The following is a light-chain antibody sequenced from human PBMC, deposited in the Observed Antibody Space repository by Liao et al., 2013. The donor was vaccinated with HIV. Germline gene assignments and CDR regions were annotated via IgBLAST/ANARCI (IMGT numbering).Light chain of an antibody. V-gene: IGLV3-21*01. Sequence: SYVLTQPPSVSVAPGHTARITCAGDNIGGERVHWYQQKPGQAPVLLIYHASDRPSGIPERFSGSNSGNTATLTISRVEAGDEADYFCQVWDSHHDHLGVVFGGGTKLTVL. CDR3: QVWDSHHDHLGVV. CDR2: HAS. CDR1: NIGGER. J-gene: IGLJ3*02.